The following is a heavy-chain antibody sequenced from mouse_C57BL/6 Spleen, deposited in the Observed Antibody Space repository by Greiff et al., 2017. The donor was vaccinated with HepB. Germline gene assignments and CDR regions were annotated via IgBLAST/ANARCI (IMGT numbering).Heavy chain of an antibody. J-gene: IGHJ2*01. CDR1: GYTFTSYW. CDR3: ARESTTVVATIRYYFDY. Sequence: QVQLQQPGAELVRPGTSVKLSCKASGYTFTSYWMHWVKQRPGQGLEWIGVIDPSDSYTNYNQKFKGKATLTVDTSSSTAYMQLSSLTSEDSAVDYYARESTTVVATIRYYFDYWGQGTTLTVSS. V-gene: IGHV1-59*01. D-gene: IGHD1-1*01. CDR2: IDPSDSYT.